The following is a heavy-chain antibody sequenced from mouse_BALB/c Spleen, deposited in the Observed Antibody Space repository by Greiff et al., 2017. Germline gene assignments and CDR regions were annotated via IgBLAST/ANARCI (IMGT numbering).Heavy chain of an antibody. V-gene: IGHV2-6-7*01. CDR2: IWGDGST. D-gene: IGHD2-4*01. CDR1: GFSLTGYG. CDR3: ARDHYDYSWYFEV. J-gene: IGHJ1*01. Sequence: QVQLKESGPGLVAPSQSLSITCTVSGFSLTGYGVTWVRQPPGKGLEWLGMIWGDGSTDYNSALKSRLSISKDNSKSQVFLKMNSLQTDDTARYYCARDHYDYSWYFEVWGAGTTVTVSS.